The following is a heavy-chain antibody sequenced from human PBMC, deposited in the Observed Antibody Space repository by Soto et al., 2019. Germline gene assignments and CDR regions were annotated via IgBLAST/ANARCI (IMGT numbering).Heavy chain of an antibody. CDR1: GFTFSTCS. Sequence: GGSLRLSCAASGFTFSTCSMNWVRQAPGKGLEWVSSISGSSRNMYYADSVKGRFTISRDNAKNSLYLQMNSLRAEDTAVYYCARDNGYDAATLDYWGQGTLVTAPQ. D-gene: IGHD5-12*01. CDR2: ISGSSRNM. CDR3: ARDNGYDAATLDY. V-gene: IGHV3-21*01. J-gene: IGHJ4*02.